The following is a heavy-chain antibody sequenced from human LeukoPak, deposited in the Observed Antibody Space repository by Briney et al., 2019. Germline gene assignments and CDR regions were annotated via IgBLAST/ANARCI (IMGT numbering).Heavy chain of an antibody. V-gene: IGHV4-39*01. Sequence: SETLPLTCTVSGGSISNSSSYWGWIRQPPGKGLEWIGSIYYSGSTYYNPSLKSRVTISVDTSKNQFSLKLSSVTAADTAVYYCARNPGIAAALDYWGQGTLVTVSS. CDR2: IYYSGST. D-gene: IGHD6-13*01. CDR3: ARNPGIAAALDY. J-gene: IGHJ4*02. CDR1: GGSISNSSSY.